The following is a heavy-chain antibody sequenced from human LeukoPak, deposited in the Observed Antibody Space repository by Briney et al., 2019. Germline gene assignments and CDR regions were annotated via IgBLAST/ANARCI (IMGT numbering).Heavy chain of an antibody. V-gene: IGHV3-15*01. Sequence: KTGGSLRLSCAASGFTFSNAWMSWVRQAPGKGLEWVGRIKSKTDGGTTDYAAPVKGRFTISRDDSKNTLYLQMNSLKTEDTAVYYCTTDGYYYDSSGNNWYFDLWGRGTLVTVSS. CDR2: IKSKTDGGTT. CDR3: TTDGYYYDSSGNNWYFDL. J-gene: IGHJ2*01. CDR1: GFTFSNAW. D-gene: IGHD3-22*01.